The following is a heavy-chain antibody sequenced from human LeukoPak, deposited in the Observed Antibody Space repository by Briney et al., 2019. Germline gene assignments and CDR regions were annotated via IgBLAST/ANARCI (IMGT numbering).Heavy chain of an antibody. J-gene: IGHJ4*02. CDR1: AFTFSDYG. Sequence: GRSLRLSCVASAFTFSDYGMHWVRQAPGKGLEWVAIISYDGSKKQYADSVNGRFTISRDNSKKTLYLQMNSLRADDAAVYYCAKDPYNRYFDWTGYFDLWGQGTLVTVSS. V-gene: IGHV3-30*18. D-gene: IGHD3-9*01. CDR3: AKDPYNRYFDWTGYFDL. CDR2: ISYDGSKK.